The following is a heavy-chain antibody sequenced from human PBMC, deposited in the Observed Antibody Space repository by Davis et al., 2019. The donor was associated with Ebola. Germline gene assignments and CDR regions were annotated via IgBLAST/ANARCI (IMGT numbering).Heavy chain of an antibody. CDR2: INHGGST. CDR1: GGSFSDSF. D-gene: IGHD3-22*01. V-gene: IGHV4-34*01. J-gene: IGHJ3*02. Sequence: SETLSLTCAVYGGSFSDSFWTWIRQSPGKGLEWIGEINHGGSTNYNPSLKSRVTISVDTSKNQFSLKLSSVTAADTAVYYCARAGPYYYDSSGYHRAYAFDIWGQGTMVTVSS. CDR3: ARAGPYYYDSSGYHRAYAFDI.